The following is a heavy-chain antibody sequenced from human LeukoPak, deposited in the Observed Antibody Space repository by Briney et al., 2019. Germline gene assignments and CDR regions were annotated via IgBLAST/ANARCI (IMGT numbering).Heavy chain of an antibody. CDR3: ARVGYDILTGHVFDY. J-gene: IGHJ4*02. D-gene: IGHD3-9*01. Sequence: SETLSLTCTVSGGSISSYYWSWIRQPPGRGLEWIGYIYYSGSTNYNPSLKSRVTISVDTSKNQFSLKLSSVTPADTAVYYCARVGYDILTGHVFDYWGQGTLVTVSS. V-gene: IGHV4-59*01. CDR2: IYYSGST. CDR1: GGSISSYY.